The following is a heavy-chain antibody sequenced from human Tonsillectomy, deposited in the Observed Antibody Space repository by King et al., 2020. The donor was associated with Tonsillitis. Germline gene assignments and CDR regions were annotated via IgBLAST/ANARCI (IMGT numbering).Heavy chain of an antibody. J-gene: IGHJ5*02. D-gene: IGHD6-13*01. V-gene: IGHV1-2*02. Sequence: VQLVESGAEVKKPGASVKVSCKASGYPFSGYYMHWVRQAPGQGLEWMRWINPNSGGTIYSQRFQGRVTMTRDTSINTAYMELSRLTSDDTAVYYCARDGIGYTTSWRSYTLDPGWFDPWGQGTLVTVSS. CDR2: INPNSGGT. CDR1: GYPFSGYY. CDR3: ARDGIGYTTSWRSYTLDPGWFDP.